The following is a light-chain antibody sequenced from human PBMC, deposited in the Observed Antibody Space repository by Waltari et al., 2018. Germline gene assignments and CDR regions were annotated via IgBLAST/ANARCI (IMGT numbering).Light chain of an antibody. J-gene: IGLJ3*02. CDR2: VNSDGSH. CDR3: QTGGHGTWV. Sequence: QLVVTQSPSASASLGASVKLTCTLSSGHSSNVIALLQQHPERGPRYLMKVNSDGSHSRGAEIPDRFSGSSSGAERYLTISNLQSEDEADYYYQTGGHGTWVFGGGTKLTVL. CDR1: SGHSSNV. V-gene: IGLV4-69*01.